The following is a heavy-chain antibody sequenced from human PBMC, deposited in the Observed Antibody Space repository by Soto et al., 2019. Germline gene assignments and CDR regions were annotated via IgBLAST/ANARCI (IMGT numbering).Heavy chain of an antibody. D-gene: IGHD2-21*02. Sequence: QVHLVQSGAEVKKSGSSVRVSCTASGGTFTNDAISWVRQAPGQGLEWLGRIIPFFGTPDYSQSFQGRLTLTADESTATAYMELRSLRSDDTAVYYCAREVVTETTLGYFDFWGQGTLVTVSS. CDR1: GGTFTNDA. J-gene: IGHJ4*02. V-gene: IGHV1-69*01. CDR2: IIPFFGTP. CDR3: AREVVTETTLGYFDF.